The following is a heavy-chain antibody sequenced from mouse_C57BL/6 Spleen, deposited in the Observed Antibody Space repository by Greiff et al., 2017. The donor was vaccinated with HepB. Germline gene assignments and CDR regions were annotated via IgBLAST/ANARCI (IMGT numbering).Heavy chain of an antibody. D-gene: IGHD1-1*01. J-gene: IGHJ1*03. CDR3: TTGTTVVATWYFDV. Sequence: VQLQQSGAELVRPGASVKLSCTASGFNIKDDYMHWVKQRPEQGLEWIGWIDPENGDTEYASKFQGKATITADTSSNTAYLQLSSLTSEDTAVYYCTTGTTVVATWYFDVWGTGTTVTGSS. CDR2: IDPENGDT. CDR1: GFNIKDDY. V-gene: IGHV14-4*01.